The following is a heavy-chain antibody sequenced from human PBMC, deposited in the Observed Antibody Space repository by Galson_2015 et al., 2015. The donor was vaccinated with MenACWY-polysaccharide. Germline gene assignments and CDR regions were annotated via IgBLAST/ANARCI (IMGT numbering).Heavy chain of an antibody. CDR1: SGSISSGSYY. CDR2: IYTSGST. Sequence: TLSLTCTVPSGSISSGSYYWSWIRQPAGKGLEWIGRIYTSGSTNYNPFLKSRIAISVDRSKDHFSLRLTSVTAADTAVYYCARVTHCSGGSCYSYGWIDPWGQGTLIIVSS. D-gene: IGHD2-15*01. J-gene: IGHJ5*02. V-gene: IGHV4-61*02. CDR3: ARVTHCSGGSCYSYGWIDP.